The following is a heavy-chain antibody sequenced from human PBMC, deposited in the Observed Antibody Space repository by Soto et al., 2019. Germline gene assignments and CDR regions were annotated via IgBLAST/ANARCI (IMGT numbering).Heavy chain of an antibody. D-gene: IGHD3-10*01. Sequence: SETLSLTCAVYGGSFSDFYWSWIRQPPGKGLEWIGEINHSGSTNYNPSLKSRVTISVDTSKNQFSLKLSSVTAADTAVYYCARVSGIYYYGMDVWGQGTTVTVSS. V-gene: IGHV4-34*01. CDR3: ARVSGIYYYGMDV. CDR1: GGSFSDFY. CDR2: INHSGST. J-gene: IGHJ6*02.